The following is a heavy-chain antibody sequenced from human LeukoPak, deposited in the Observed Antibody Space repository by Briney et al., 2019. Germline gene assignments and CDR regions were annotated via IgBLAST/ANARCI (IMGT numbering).Heavy chain of an antibody. CDR2: INHSGST. J-gene: IGHJ4*02. CDR3: AREYSSSSSSLDY. V-gene: IGHV4-34*01. CDR1: GGSFSGYY. D-gene: IGHD6-6*01. Sequence: SETLSLTCAVYGGSFSGYYWSWIRQPPGKGLGWIGEINHSGSTNYNPSLKSRVTISVDTSKNQFSLKLSSVTAADTAVYYCAREYSSSSSSLDYWGQGTLVTVSS.